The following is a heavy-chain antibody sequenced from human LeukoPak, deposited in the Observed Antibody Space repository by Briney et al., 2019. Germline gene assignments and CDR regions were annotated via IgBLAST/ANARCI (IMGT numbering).Heavy chain of an antibody. Sequence: ASVKVSCKASGGTFSSYAISWVRQAPGQGLEWMGGIIPIFGTANYAQKFQGRVTITADESTSTVYMELSSLRSEDTAVYYCARAGSGWLGDYFDYWGQGTLVTVSS. D-gene: IGHD6-19*01. V-gene: IGHV1-69*13. J-gene: IGHJ4*02. CDR1: GGTFSSYA. CDR3: ARAGSGWLGDYFDY. CDR2: IIPIFGTA.